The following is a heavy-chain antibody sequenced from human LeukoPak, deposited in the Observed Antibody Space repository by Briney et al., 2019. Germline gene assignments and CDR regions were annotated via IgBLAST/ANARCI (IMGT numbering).Heavy chain of an antibody. Sequence: SETLSLTCTVSGYSISSGYYWGWIRQPPGKGLEWIGSIYHSGSTYYNPSLKSRVTISVDTSKNQFSLKLSSVTAADTAVYYCARINGAYAPDGSLDYWGQGTLVTVSS. J-gene: IGHJ4*02. CDR2: IYHSGST. CDR1: GYSISSGYY. V-gene: IGHV4-38-2*02. D-gene: IGHD2-2*01. CDR3: ARINGAYAPDGSLDY.